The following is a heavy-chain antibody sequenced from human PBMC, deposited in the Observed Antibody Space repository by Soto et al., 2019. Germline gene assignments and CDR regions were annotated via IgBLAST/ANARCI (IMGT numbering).Heavy chain of an antibody. CDR2: VFYTGDT. D-gene: IGHD6-25*01. CDR1: CDSMISGTNY. J-gene: IGHJ5*02. V-gene: IGHV4-39*01. CDR3: ARRGGYGSSWFDP. Sequence: PSETLSLTCTVSCDSMISGTNYWGWIRQPPGKGLEWIGCVFYTGDTYYNPSLTSRVTISVDTAKNQFSLRLTSVTAADTAVYYCARRGGYGSSWFDPWGQGTLVTVSS.